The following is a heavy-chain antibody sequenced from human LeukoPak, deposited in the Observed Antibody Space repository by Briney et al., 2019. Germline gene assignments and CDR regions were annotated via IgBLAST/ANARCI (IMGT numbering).Heavy chain of an antibody. J-gene: IGHJ6*04. V-gene: IGHV3-23*01. Sequence: PGGSLRLSCEVSGFTFSVYAMSWIRQAPGKGLEWVSLISATGAKTSYADSVKGRFTISRDNSRNMVFLQMHSLRAEDTAVYYCAKDRDGDFHFYLDVWGKGTTVSVSS. D-gene: IGHD4-17*01. CDR2: ISATGAKT. CDR3: AKDRDGDFHFYLDV. CDR1: GFTFSVYA.